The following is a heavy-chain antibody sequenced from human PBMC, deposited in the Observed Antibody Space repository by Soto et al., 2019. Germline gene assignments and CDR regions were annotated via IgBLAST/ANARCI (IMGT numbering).Heavy chain of an antibody. J-gene: IGHJ4*02. Sequence: QITLKESGPTLVKPTQTLTLTCTFSGFSLSTSGVGVGWIRQPPGKALEWLALIYWDDDKRYSPSLKSRPTITKDTSKNQVVLTMTNMDPVDTATYYCARHNWNDGTFDYWGQGTLVTVSS. CDR2: IYWDDDK. V-gene: IGHV2-5*02. CDR3: ARHNWNDGTFDY. D-gene: IGHD1-1*01. CDR1: GFSLSTSGVG.